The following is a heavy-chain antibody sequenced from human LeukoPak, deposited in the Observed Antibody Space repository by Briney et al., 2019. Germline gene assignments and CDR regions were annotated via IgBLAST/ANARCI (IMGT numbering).Heavy chain of an antibody. CDR3: ARDPSNGYFDY. J-gene: IGHJ4*02. CDR1: GFTFSSYW. D-gene: IGHD4/OR15-4a*01. Sequence: GGSLRLSCAASGFTFSSYWMSWVRQAPGKGLEWVAYIKQDGSEKYYMDSVEGRFTISRDNTKNSLYLQMNSLRADDTAVYYCARDPSNGYFDYWGQGTLVTVSS. V-gene: IGHV3-7*01. CDR2: IKQDGSEK.